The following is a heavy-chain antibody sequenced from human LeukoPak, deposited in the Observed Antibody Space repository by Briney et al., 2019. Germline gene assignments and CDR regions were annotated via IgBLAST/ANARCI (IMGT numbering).Heavy chain of an antibody. V-gene: IGHV4-34*01. CDR3: ARGLRSSHRSYYFDY. Sequence: SETLSLTCAVYGGSFSGYYWSWIRQPPGKGLEWIGEINHSGSTNYNPSLKSRVTILVDTYTNQFSLKLSSVTGADTAVYYCARGLRSSHRSYYFDYWGQGTPVTVSS. CDR1: GGSFSGYY. D-gene: IGHD6-13*01. J-gene: IGHJ4*02. CDR2: INHSGST.